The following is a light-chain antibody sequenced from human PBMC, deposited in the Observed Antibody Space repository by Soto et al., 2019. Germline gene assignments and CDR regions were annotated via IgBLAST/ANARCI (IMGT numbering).Light chain of an antibody. CDR3: QQRSNWPLT. J-gene: IGKJ3*01. Sequence: EIVLTQSPTTLSLSPGEGATLSCRASQSVSRFLAWFQQKPGQAPRLLIYDASNRATGIPARFSGSGSGTDFTLTIISLEPEDFAFYYCQQRSNWPLTFCPGTKLDMK. CDR2: DAS. CDR1: QSVSRF. V-gene: IGKV3-11*01.